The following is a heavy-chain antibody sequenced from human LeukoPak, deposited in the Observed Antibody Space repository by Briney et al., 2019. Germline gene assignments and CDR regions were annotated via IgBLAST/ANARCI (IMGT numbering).Heavy chain of an antibody. CDR2: IYPDDSDT. V-gene: IGHV5-51*01. CDR1: GYKFPTYW. J-gene: IGHJ3*02. Sequence: GESLKISCKGSGYKFPTYWIGWVRQMPGKGLEWMGIIYPDDSDTRYSPSFQGLVTISADKSISTAYLQWSSLKASDTAMYRARHEGYCISSSCSDTFDIWGQGTMVTVSS. D-gene: IGHD2-2*01. CDR3: ARHEGYCISSSCSDTFDI.